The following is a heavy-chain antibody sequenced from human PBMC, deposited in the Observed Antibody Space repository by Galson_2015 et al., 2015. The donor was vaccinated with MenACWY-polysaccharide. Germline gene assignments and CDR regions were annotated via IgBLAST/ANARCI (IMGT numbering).Heavy chain of an antibody. V-gene: IGHV3-23*01. CDR3: AKDSTDFWSVAGRFDH. CDR1: RFTFTSYA. CDR2: IRSSGTNA. D-gene: IGHD3-3*01. J-gene: IGHJ5*02. Sequence: SLRLSCAASRFTFTSYAMSWVRQAPGKGLEWVSAIRSSGTNAYYADSVKGRFTISRDNSKNTLYLQMNSLRAEDTAVYYCAKDSTDFWSVAGRFDHWGQGTLVTVSS.